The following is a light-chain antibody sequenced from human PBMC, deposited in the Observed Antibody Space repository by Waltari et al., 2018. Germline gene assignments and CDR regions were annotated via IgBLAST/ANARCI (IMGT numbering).Light chain of an antibody. Sequence: EIVLTQSPGTLSLSPGDSATLSCRASQSIGTYLTWYQQRPGQAPRLLIYHASSSATGIPDRFSGSGSGTDFSLTINRLEPEDFAVYYCQMYVKLPVTFGQGTKVELK. CDR2: HAS. CDR3: QMYVKLPVT. J-gene: IGKJ1*01. V-gene: IGKV3-20*01. CDR1: QSIGTY.